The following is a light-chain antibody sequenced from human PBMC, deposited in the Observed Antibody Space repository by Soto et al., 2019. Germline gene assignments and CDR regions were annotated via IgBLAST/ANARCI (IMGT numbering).Light chain of an antibody. Sequence: DLQMTQSPSTLSASVGDRVTITCRASQTISSWLAWYQQKPGKAPKLLIYKASSLESGVPSRFSGSASGTEFTRTISSLQPDDFATYYGQQYNSYPWTFGQGTKVEIK. J-gene: IGKJ1*01. CDR3: QQYNSYPWT. V-gene: IGKV1-5*03. CDR2: KAS. CDR1: QTISSW.